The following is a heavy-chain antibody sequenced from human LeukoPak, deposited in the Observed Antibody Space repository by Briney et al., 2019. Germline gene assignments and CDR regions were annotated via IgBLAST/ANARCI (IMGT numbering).Heavy chain of an antibody. V-gene: IGHV3-21*01. D-gene: IGHD3-10*01. J-gene: IGHJ4*02. CDR3: ARDTITMVRGVEDH. CDR1: GFTFSSYS. Sequence: GGSLRLSCAASGFTFSSYSMNWVRQAPGKGLEWVSSISSNSSYIYYADSVKGRFTISRDNAKNSLYLQMNSLRAEDTAVYYCARDTITMVRGVEDHWGQGTLVTVSS. CDR2: ISSNSSYI.